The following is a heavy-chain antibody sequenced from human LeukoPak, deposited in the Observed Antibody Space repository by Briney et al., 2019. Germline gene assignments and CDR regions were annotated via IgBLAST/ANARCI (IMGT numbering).Heavy chain of an antibody. CDR2: INAGNGNT. CDR1: GYTFTNYA. CDR3: ASGPDYYDSGSYLPS. V-gene: IGHV1-3*01. Sequence: ASVKVSCKASGYTFTNYATHWVRQAPGQRLEWMGWINAGNGNTKYSQKFQGRVTITGDTSASTAYMEVSSLRSEDTAVYYCASGPDYYDSGSYLPSWGQGTLVTVSS. D-gene: IGHD3-10*01. J-gene: IGHJ5*02.